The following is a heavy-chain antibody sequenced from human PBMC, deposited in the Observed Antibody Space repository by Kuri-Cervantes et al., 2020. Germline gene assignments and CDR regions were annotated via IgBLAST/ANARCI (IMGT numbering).Heavy chain of an antibody. CDR3: ARLSGIAVPYYFDY. CDR1: GGSISSSSYY. D-gene: IGHD6-19*01. J-gene: IGHJ4*02. Sequence: SETLSLTCTVSGGSISSSSYYWGWIRQPPGKGLEWIGSIYYSGSTYYNPSLKSRVTISVDTSKNQFSLKLSSMTAADTAVYYCARLSGIAVPYYFDYWGQGTLVTVSS. V-gene: IGHV4-39*01. CDR2: IYYSGST.